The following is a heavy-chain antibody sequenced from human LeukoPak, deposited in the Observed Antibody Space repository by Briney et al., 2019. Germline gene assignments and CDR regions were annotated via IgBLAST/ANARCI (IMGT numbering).Heavy chain of an antibody. J-gene: IGHJ5*02. CDR1: GYTFTTYN. D-gene: IGHD3-10*01. CDR3: ARGLWYYYGSGSQRAYWFDP. CDR2: MNPNSGNT. Sequence: GASVKVSCKASGYTFTTYNINWVRQATGQGLEWMGWMNPNSGNTGYAQKFQGRVTITRNTSISTAYMELSSLRSEDTAVYYCARGLWYYYGSGSQRAYWFDPWGQGTLVTVSS. V-gene: IGHV1-8*03.